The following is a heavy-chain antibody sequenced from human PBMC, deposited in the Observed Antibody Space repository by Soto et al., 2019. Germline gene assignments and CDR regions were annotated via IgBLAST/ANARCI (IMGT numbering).Heavy chain of an antibody. Sequence: EVQLLESGGGLVQPGGSLRLSCAASGFTFGSYAMSWVRQAPGKGLEWVSAISGSGGSTYYADSVKGRFTISRDNSKNTLYLQMNSLRAEDTAVYYCASTLYSNYAWGKNWFDPWGQGTLVTVSS. D-gene: IGHD4-4*01. J-gene: IGHJ5*02. CDR2: ISGSGGST. V-gene: IGHV3-23*01. CDR3: ASTLYSNYAWGKNWFDP. CDR1: GFTFGSYA.